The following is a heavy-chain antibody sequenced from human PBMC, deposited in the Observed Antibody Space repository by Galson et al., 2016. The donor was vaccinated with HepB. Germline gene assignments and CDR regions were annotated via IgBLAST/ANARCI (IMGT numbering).Heavy chain of an antibody. D-gene: IGHD3-22*01. Sequence: TLSLTCTVSGGSISSSGYYWTWIRQHPGKGLEWIGYIYYSGVPYYNPSLKSRLTISLDTSKDQFSLKLSPVTAADTAVYYCARLVVIWHAFDAWGLGTMVTVSS. J-gene: IGHJ3*01. V-gene: IGHV4-31*03. CDR2: IYYSGVP. CDR1: GGSISSSGYY. CDR3: ARLVVIWHAFDA.